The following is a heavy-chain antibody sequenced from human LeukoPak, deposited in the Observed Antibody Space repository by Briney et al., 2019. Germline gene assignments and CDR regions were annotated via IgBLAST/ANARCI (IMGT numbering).Heavy chain of an antibody. CDR1: GYTLTELS. CDR2: FDPEDGET. CDR3: AQRRYCSGGSCYSSRWFDP. V-gene: IGHV1-24*01. J-gene: IGHJ5*02. Sequence: GASVKVSCKVSGYTLTELSMHWVRQAPGKGLEWRGGFDPEDGETIYAQKFQGRVTMTEDTSTDTAYMEPSSLRSEDTAVYYCAQRRYCSGGSCYSSRWFDPWGQGTLVTVSS. D-gene: IGHD2-15*01.